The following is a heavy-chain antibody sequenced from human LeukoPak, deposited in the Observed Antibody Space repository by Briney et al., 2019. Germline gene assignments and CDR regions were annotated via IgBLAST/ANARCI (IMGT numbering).Heavy chain of an antibody. CDR3: ASGVAVAGTFPFYYMDV. CDR2: IRSKANSYAT. CDR1: GFTFSSYE. Sequence: PGGSLRLSCAASGFTFSSYEMNWVRQASGKGLEWVGRIRSKANSYATAYGASVKGRFSISRDDSKNTAYLQMNSLKTEDTAVYYCASGVAVAGTFPFYYMDVWGKGTTVTISS. J-gene: IGHJ6*03. D-gene: IGHD6-19*01. V-gene: IGHV3-73*01.